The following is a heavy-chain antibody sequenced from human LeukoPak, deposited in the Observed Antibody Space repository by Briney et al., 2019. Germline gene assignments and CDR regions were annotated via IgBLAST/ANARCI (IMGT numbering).Heavy chain of an antibody. CDR3: ARDQWGCSSTSCYSPVNPLANWFDP. CDR1: GGTFSSYA. D-gene: IGHD2-2*02. J-gene: IGHJ5*02. Sequence: SVKVSCKASGGTFSSYAISWVRQAPGQGLEWMGRIIPILGIANYAQKFQGRVTITADKSTSTAYMELSSLRSEDTAVYYCARDQWGCSSTSCYSPVNPLANWFDPWGQGALVTVSS. CDR2: IIPILGIA. V-gene: IGHV1-69*04.